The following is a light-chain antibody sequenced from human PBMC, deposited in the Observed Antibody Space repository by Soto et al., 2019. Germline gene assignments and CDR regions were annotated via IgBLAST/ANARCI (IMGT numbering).Light chain of an antibody. CDR2: DAS. CDR3: QQHKSYPVT. J-gene: IGKJ4*01. CDR1: QNIDIW. Sequence: DIQMTQSPSTLSGSVGDRVTITCRASQNIDIWLSWYQQKPGKAPSLLIYDASNLKSGVPSRFSGSGSGTEFTLTISSLQPDDSGSYYCQQHKSYPVTFGGGTKV. V-gene: IGKV1-5*01.